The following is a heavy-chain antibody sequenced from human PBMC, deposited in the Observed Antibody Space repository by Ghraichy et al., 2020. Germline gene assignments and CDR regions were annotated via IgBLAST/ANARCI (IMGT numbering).Heavy chain of an antibody. D-gene: IGHD3-3*01. CDR3: ARGITISGLITYHHFDY. Sequence: LSLTCAASGFTVSSNHMSWVRQAPGKGLEWVSVIYSGGGTNYADSVKGRFTISRDNSKNTLYLQMNSLRAEDTAVYYCARGITISGLITYHHFDYWGQGTLVTVSS. J-gene: IGHJ4*02. CDR1: GFTVSSNH. V-gene: IGHV3-66*01. CDR2: IYSGGGT.